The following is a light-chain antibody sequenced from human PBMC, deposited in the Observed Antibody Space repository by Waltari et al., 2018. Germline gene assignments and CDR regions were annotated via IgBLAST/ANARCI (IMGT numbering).Light chain of an antibody. CDR3: MQALQTSYT. CDR1: QSLLHSNGYNY. J-gene: IGKJ2*01. CDR2: LGS. V-gene: IGKV2-28*01. Sequence: DIVMTQSPLSLPVPPGEPASISCRSSQSLLHSNGYNYLDWYLQKPGQSPQLLIYLGSNRASGVPDRFSGSGSGTDFTLKISRVEAEDAGVYYCMQALQTSYTFGQGTKLEIK.